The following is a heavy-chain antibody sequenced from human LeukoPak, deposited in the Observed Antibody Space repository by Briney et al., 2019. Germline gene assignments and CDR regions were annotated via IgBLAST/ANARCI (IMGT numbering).Heavy chain of an antibody. CDR1: GGSVHRSF. CDR3: GRRPAVDGPIDN. CDR2: IYSSGTT. J-gene: IGHJ4*02. Sequence: PSETLSLTCVVSGGSVHRSFWTWVRQSPGKGLEWIGRIYSSGTTDYSPSLKSRLTIAIDTSKNQFSLRLASVTAADTAVYYCGRRPAVDGPIDNWGQGILVAVSS. V-gene: IGHV4-59*02. D-gene: IGHD3/OR15-3a*01.